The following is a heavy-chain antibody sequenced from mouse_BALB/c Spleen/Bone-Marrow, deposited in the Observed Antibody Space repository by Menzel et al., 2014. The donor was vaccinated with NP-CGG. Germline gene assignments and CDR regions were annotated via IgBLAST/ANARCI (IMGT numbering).Heavy chain of an antibody. V-gene: IGHV1-69*02. CDR3: APRLDY. Sequence: QVQLQQSGAELVKPGASVKLSCKASGYTFTGYWMHWVKQRPGQGLEWIGEIDPSGSYTNYNQKFKGKATLTVDKSSSTAYMQLSSLTSEDSAVYYCAPRLDYWGQGTTLTVSS. CDR2: IDPSGSYT. J-gene: IGHJ2*01. CDR1: GYTFTGYW.